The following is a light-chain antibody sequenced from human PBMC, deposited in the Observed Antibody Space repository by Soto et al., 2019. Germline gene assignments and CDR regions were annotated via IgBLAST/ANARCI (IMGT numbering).Light chain of an antibody. V-gene: IGKV2-30*01. CDR1: QSLEYSDGTTH. CDR3: MQVTHWPWT. CDR2: KDS. Sequence: VVMTQSPLSLPVTLHQPDSISYRTSQSLEYSDGTTHLNWIQQRPGQSPTRLNPKDSNPYSGVPERYSGSGSGSDFTLKISRVEAEDVVLDYCMQVTHWPWTLGERTRVYIK. J-gene: IGKJ1*01.